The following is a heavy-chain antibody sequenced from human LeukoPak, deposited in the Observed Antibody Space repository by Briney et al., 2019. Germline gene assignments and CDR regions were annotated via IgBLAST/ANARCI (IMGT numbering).Heavy chain of an antibody. J-gene: IGHJ3*02. CDR3: ASAWATDYGGNEAFDI. V-gene: IGHV1-2*02. D-gene: IGHD4-23*01. CDR1: GYTFTGYY. CDR2: INPNSGGT. Sequence: ASVKVSCKASGYTFTGYYMHWVRQAPGQGLEWMGWINPNSGGTNYAQKFQGRVTMTRDTSISTAYMELSRLRSDDTAVYYCASAWATDYGGNEAFDIWGQGTMVTVSS.